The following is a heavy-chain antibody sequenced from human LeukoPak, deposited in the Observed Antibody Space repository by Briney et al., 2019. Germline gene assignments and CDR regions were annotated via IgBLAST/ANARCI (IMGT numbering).Heavy chain of an antibody. V-gene: IGHV1-69*01. CDR2: IIPVFGTA. CDR3: ASMGSGIVVVNDAFDI. CDR1: GGTFSSYA. D-gene: IGHD3-22*01. J-gene: IGHJ3*02. Sequence: SVKVSCKASGGTFSSYAISWVRQAPGQGLEWMGGIIPVFGTANYAQKFQGRVTITADESTSTAYMELSSLRSEDTAVYYCASMGSGIVVVNDAFDIWGQGTMVTVSS.